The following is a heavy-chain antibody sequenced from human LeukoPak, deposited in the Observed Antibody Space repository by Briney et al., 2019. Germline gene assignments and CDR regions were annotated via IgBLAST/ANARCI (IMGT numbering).Heavy chain of an antibody. J-gene: IGHJ4*02. Sequence: GGSLRLSCAASGFTFSSYGMHWVRQAPGKGLEWVAFIRYDGSNKYYADSVKGRFTISRDNSKNTLYLQMNSLRAEDTAVYYCAKVGHYSSSWYFDYWGQGTLVTVSS. V-gene: IGHV3-30*02. CDR1: GFTFSSYG. CDR3: AKVGHYSSSWYFDY. CDR2: IRYDGSNK. D-gene: IGHD6-13*01.